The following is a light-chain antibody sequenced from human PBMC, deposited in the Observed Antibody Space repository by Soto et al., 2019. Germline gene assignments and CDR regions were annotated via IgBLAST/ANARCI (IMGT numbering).Light chain of an antibody. V-gene: IGKV3-15*01. CDR1: QSVSAN. CDR2: GAS. J-gene: IGKJ1*01. Sequence: EIVMTQSPATLSVSPGERATLSCRASQSVSANLAWYQQKPGQAPRLLIYGASTRATGIPARFSGSGSGTEFTLTISSLQSEDVAVYCCQQYNNWPRTFGQGTKVESK. CDR3: QQYNNWPRT.